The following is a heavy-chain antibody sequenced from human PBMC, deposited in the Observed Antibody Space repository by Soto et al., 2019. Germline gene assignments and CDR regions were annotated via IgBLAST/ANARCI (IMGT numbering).Heavy chain of an antibody. D-gene: IGHD3-16*01. CDR1: GFTFSSYS. CDR2: ISSSSSTI. Sequence: QAGGSLRLSCAASGFTFSSYSMNWVRQAPGKGLEWVSYISSSSSTIYYADSVKGRFTISRDNAKNSLYLQMNSLRDEDTAVYYCARDKFGGANYYYYGMDVWGQGTTVTVSS. V-gene: IGHV3-48*02. J-gene: IGHJ6*02. CDR3: ARDKFGGANYYYYGMDV.